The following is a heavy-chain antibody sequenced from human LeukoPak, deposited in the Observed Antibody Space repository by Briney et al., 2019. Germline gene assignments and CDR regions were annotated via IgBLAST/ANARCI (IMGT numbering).Heavy chain of an antibody. CDR3: LGAGESSAAAGFYY. J-gene: IGHJ4*02. Sequence: PGGSLRLSCAASGFTFSSYAMSWVRQAPGKGLEWVSAISGRGGSTYYADSVKGRFTISRDNSKNTLYLQMNSLRAEDTAVYYCLGAGESSAAAGFYYWGQGTLVTVSS. V-gene: IGHV3-23*01. CDR1: GFTFSSYA. D-gene: IGHD6-13*01. CDR2: ISGRGGST.